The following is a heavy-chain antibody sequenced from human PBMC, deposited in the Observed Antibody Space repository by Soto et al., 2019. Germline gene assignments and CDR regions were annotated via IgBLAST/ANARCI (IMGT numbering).Heavy chain of an antibody. D-gene: IGHD1-20*01. CDR3: ATPQKGYNWNYFDH. CDR1: GGSISGSYYY. J-gene: IGHJ4*02. CDR2: VFYTGFT. V-gene: IGHV4-39*01. Sequence: SETLSLTCAVSGGSISGSYYYWGWLRQSPGKGPEWIGSVFYTGFTSYNSSLASRVTVSVDTSKNQFTLKVSGVSAADTAGYYCATPQKGYNWNYFDHWGQGALVTVSS.